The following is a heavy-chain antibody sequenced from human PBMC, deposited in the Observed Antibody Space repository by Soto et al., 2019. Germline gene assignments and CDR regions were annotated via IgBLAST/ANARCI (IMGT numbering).Heavy chain of an antibody. V-gene: IGHV1-46*03. Sequence: QVQLVQSGAEVKKPGASVKVSCKSSGYTFTTYYIHWVRQAPGQGLEWMGIINPSGSTTSYAQNFQGRVTLTSDTSTSTVYMELSSLRSDDTAVYFCARKAHYKDAGSFDPWGQGTLVTVSS. J-gene: IGHJ5*02. D-gene: IGHD1-1*01. CDR1: GYTFTTYY. CDR2: INPSGSTT. CDR3: ARKAHYKDAGSFDP.